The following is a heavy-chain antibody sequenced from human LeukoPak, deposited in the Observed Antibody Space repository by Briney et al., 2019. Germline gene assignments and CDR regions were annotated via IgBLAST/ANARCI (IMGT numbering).Heavy chain of an antibody. J-gene: IGHJ5*02. CDR1: GDTFTGYY. D-gene: IGHD2-15*01. Sequence: ASVKVSCKASGDTFTGYYMHWVRQAPGQGLEWMGWINPNSGGINYAQKLQGRVTMTTDTSTSTAYMELRSLRSDDTAVYYCASFFPPLGYWSGGSCRALNWFDPWGQGTLVTVSS. V-gene: IGHV1-2*02. CDR3: ASFFPPLGYWSGGSCRALNWFDP. CDR2: INPNSGGI.